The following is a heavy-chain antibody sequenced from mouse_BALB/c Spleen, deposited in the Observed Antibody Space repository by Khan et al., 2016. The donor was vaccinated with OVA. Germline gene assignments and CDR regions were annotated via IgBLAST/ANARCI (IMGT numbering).Heavy chain of an antibody. CDR3: ASPDYDGYYDY. CDR1: GYTFTDYA. Sequence: QVQLQQSGPELVRPGVSVKISCKGSGYTFTDYAMYWVKQSHAESLEWIGLISTYSGSTNYNQKFKGKVTMTVDKSSSAAYMELARLTTEDSAIYYCASPDYDGYYDYWGQGTALTVSS. V-gene: IGHV1S137*01. J-gene: IGHJ2*01. CDR2: ISTYSGST. D-gene: IGHD2-3*01.